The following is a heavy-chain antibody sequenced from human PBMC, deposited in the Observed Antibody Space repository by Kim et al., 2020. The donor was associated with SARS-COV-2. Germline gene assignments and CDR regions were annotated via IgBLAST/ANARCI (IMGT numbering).Heavy chain of an antibody. CDR3: ARGAPHYGMDV. Sequence: SETLSLTCAVYGGSFSGYYWSWIRQPPGKGLEWIGEINHSGSTNYNPSLKSRVTISVDKSKNQFSLKLSSVTAADTAVYYCARGAPHYGMDVWGEGATVTVSS. V-gene: IGHV4-34*01. CDR1: GGSFSGYY. CDR2: INHSGST. J-gene: IGHJ6*02.